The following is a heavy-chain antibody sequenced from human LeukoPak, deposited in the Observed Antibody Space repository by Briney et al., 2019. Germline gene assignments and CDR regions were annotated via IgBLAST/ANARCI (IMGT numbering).Heavy chain of an antibody. D-gene: IGHD6-19*01. CDR3: ARVGGKGSGWYAYYFDY. J-gene: IGHJ4*02. V-gene: IGHV4-59*01. CDR1: GGSISSYY. Sequence: SETLSLTCTVSGGSISSYYWSWIRQPPGKGLEWIGYIYYSGSTNYNPSLKSRVTISVDTSKNQFSLKLSSVTAADTAVYYCARVGGKGSGWYAYYFDYWGQGTLVTVSS. CDR2: IYYSGST.